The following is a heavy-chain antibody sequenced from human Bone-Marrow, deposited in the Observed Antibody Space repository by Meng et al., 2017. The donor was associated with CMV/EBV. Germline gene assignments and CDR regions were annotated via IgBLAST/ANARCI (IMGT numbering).Heavy chain of an antibody. CDR3: ARDVGLYCSSTSCTMNWFDP. V-gene: IGHV4-39*07. J-gene: IGHJ5*02. Sequence: SETLSLTCTVSGGSISSSSYYWGWIRQPPGKGLEWIGSIYYSGSTYYNPSLKSRVTISVDTSKNQFSLKLSSVTAADTAVYYCARDVGLYCSSTSCTMNWFDPWGQGTLVTVSS. CDR2: IYYSGST. CDR1: GGSISSSSYY. D-gene: IGHD2-2*01.